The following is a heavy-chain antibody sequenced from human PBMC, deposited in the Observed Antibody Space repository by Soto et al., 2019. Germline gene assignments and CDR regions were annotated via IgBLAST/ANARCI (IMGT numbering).Heavy chain of an antibody. CDR1: GYPFSAFD. J-gene: IGHJ4*02. D-gene: IGHD2-15*01. V-gene: IGHV1-8*01. CDR3: VRQPGGVATPGDDY. Sequence: QVQLVQSGAEVKKPGASVKVSCEASGYPFSAFDLNWVRQAAGQGLEWRGWMNPASGDTAFAQRFQDRITMTRSTSISTAYMELSRLTSDDTAVYYCVRQPGGVATPGDDYWGQGTLVTVSS. CDR2: MNPASGDT.